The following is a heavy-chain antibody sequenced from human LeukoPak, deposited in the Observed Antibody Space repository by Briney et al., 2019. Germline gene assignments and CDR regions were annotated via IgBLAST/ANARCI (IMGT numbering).Heavy chain of an antibody. Sequence: PGGSLRLSCAASGFTFSSYWMSWVRQAPGKGLEWVANIKKDGSEKFYVDSVKGRFTISRDNAKNSLYLQMSSLRAEDTAVYYCARGRVVVTAQFRAGIDYWGQGTLVTVSS. CDR2: IKKDGSEK. CDR3: ARGRVVVTAQFRAGIDY. J-gene: IGHJ4*02. D-gene: IGHD2-21*02. CDR1: GFTFSSYW. V-gene: IGHV3-7*01.